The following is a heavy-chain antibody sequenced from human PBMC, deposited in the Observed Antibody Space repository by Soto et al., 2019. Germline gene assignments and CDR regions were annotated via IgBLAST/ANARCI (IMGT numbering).Heavy chain of an antibody. D-gene: IGHD2-15*01. Sequence: GGSLRLSCAASGFTFSSYGMHWVRQAPGKGLEWVALIWFDGSDKYYTESVKGRFTISRDNSKSTLYLQMNSLRAEDTAVYYCARLYCSAASCYSVGAFDIRGQGTMVTVSS. CDR1: GFTFSSYG. J-gene: IGHJ3*02. V-gene: IGHV3-33*01. CDR2: IWFDGSDK. CDR3: ARLYCSAASCYSVGAFDI.